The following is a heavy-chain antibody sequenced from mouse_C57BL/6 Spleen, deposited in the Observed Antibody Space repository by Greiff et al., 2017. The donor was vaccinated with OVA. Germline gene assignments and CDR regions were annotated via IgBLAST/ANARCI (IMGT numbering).Heavy chain of an antibody. CDR1: GYTFTDYE. D-gene: IGHD1-1*01. CDR2: IDPETGGT. Sequence: QVQLKESGAELVRPGASVTLSCKASGYTFTDYEMHWVKQTPVHGLEWIGAIDPETGGTAYNQKFKGKAILTADKSSSTAYMELRSLTSEDSAVYYCTRLLANWYFDVWGTGTTVTVSS. CDR3: TRLLANWYFDV. V-gene: IGHV1-15*01. J-gene: IGHJ1*03.